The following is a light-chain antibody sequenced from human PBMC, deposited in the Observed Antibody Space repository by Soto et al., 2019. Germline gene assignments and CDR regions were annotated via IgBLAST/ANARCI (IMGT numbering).Light chain of an antibody. V-gene: IGLV2-14*01. Sequence: SALTQPASVSGSPGQSITISCTGVSSDVGGYKYVSWYQQHPGKAPKVMIYEINKRPSGVSDRFSGSKSGKTASLTISGLQVEDEADYYCSSYTSSNKVFGGGTKVTVL. J-gene: IGLJ2*01. CDR3: SSYTSSNKV. CDR2: EIN. CDR1: SSDVGGYKY.